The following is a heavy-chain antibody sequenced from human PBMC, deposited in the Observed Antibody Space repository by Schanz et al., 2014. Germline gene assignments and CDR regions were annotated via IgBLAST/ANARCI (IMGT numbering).Heavy chain of an antibody. CDR1: GDSISSNNYH. CDR3: ARGVTWIQLPTLDY. Sequence: QLQLQESGPGLLKPSETLSLTCSVSGDSISSNNYHWGWIRQSPGKGLEWIGSTHSSGNTYYNPSLERRVTISMDTSKNQFSLKLSSVTAADTAVYYCARGVTWIQLPTLDYWGQGTLVTVSS. J-gene: IGHJ4*02. D-gene: IGHD5-18*01. CDR2: THSSGNT. V-gene: IGHV4-39*07.